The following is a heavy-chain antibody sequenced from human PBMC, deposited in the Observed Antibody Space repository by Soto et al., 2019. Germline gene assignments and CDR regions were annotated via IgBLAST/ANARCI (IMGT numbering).Heavy chain of an antibody. CDR2: IIPIYGTV. CDR1: GGTFSNYA. D-gene: IGHD2-15*01. CDR3: AKVHCGGGSGYFFAGWFDP. J-gene: IGHJ5*02. V-gene: IGHV1-69*12. Sequence: QVQLVQPGAEVKKPGSSVKVSCKASGGTFSNYAIIWVRQAPGQGLEWMGGIIPIYGTVNYSEKFQGRVTITAEESTTTDYMELSSLRSEDTAIYYCAKVHCGGGSGYFFAGWFDPWGQGTLVTVSS.